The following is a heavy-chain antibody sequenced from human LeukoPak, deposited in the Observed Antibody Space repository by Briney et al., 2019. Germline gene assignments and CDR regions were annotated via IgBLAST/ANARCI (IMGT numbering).Heavy chain of an antibody. CDR1: GYTFTGYY. Sequence: ASVKVCCKASGYTFTGYYMHWVRQAPGQGLEWMGWINPNSGGTNYAQKFQGRVTMTRDTSVSTAYMELSRLRSDDTAVYYCARTRYSSGWNFDYWGQGTLVTVSS. CDR2: INPNSGGT. D-gene: IGHD6-19*01. CDR3: ARTRYSSGWNFDY. V-gene: IGHV1-2*02. J-gene: IGHJ4*02.